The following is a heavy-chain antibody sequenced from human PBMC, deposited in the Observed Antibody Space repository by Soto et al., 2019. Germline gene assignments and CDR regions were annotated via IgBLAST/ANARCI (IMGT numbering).Heavy chain of an antibody. CDR1: GFTFTSNA. D-gene: IGHD2-8*01. CDR3: AKDRATKYALDY. J-gene: IGHJ4*02. V-gene: IGHV3-30*18. Sequence: QVQLVESGGGVVQPGRSLRLSCAAYGFTFTSNAMHWVLQAPGKGLEWVTFISYDGSIKYYADSVKGRFTISRDNSKNTLYLQMNSLRAEDTAVYYCAKDRATKYALDYWGQGTLVTVSS. CDR2: ISYDGSIK.